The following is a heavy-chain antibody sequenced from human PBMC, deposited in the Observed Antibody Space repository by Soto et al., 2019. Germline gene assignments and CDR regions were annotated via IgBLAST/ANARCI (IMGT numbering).Heavy chain of an antibody. CDR2: INPCGGST. D-gene: IGHD3-16*01. Sequence: ASVKVSCKASGYTFTSYDISWVRQAPGQGLEWMGIINPCGGSTSYAQKFQGRVTMTRDTSTSTVYMELSSLRSEDTAVYYCARGPNLYGGFDYWGQGTLVTV. CDR1: GYTFTSYD. CDR3: ARGPNLYGGFDY. J-gene: IGHJ4*02. V-gene: IGHV1-46*01.